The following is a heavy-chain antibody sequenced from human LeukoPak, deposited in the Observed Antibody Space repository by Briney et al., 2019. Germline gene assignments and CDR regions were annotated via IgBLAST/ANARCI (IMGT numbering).Heavy chain of an antibody. V-gene: IGHV4-30-4*01. Sequence: PSETLSLTCTVSGGSISSGDYYWSWIRRPPGKGLEWIGYIYYSGSTYYNPSLKSRVTISVDTPKNQFSLKLSSVTAADTAVYYCASMVRGITGFDPWGQGTLVTVSS. J-gene: IGHJ5*02. CDR3: ASMVRGITGFDP. CDR1: GGSISSGDYY. CDR2: IYYSGST. D-gene: IGHD3-10*01.